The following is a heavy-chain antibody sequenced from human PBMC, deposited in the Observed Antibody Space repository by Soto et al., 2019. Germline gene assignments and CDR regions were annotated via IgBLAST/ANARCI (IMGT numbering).Heavy chain of an antibody. D-gene: IGHD2-21*02. CDR1: GFTFSRYA. Sequence: EVQLLESGGGLVQPGGSLRLSCAVSGFTFSRYAMTWVRQAPGKGQEWVSGISGSGSSTYYADSVKGRFTISRDNSKNTLYLQMNSLRVEDTAVYYCVKGGWGDRFDYWGQGTLVTVSS. J-gene: IGHJ4*02. CDR2: ISGSGSST. CDR3: VKGGWGDRFDY. V-gene: IGHV3-23*01.